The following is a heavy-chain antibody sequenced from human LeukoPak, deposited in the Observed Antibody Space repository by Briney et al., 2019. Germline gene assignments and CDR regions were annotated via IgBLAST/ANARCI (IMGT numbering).Heavy chain of an antibody. CDR1: GYTFTSYD. D-gene: IGHD3-10*01. CDR3: ARGGYYGGSGTYGFFDY. V-gene: IGHV7-4-1*02. Sequence: ASVKVSCKASGYTFTSYDINWVRQATGQGLEWMGWINTETGNPTYAQGFTGQFVFSVDTSVSTTYLQISSLRTEDTAVYYCARGGYYGGSGTYGFFDYWGQGSLVTVSS. J-gene: IGHJ4*02. CDR2: INTETGNP.